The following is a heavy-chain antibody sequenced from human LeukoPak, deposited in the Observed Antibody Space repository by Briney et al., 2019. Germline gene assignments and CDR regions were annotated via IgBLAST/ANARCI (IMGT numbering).Heavy chain of an antibody. CDR2: IYYSGST. V-gene: IGHV4-59*01. CDR1: GGSISSYY. Sequence: TSETLSLTCTVSGGSISSYYWSWIRQPPGKGLEWIGYIYYSGSTNYNPSLKSRVTISVDTSKNQFSLKLSSVTAADAGVYYCAREDTAMVTHNYYYYMDVWGKGTTVTVSS. D-gene: IGHD5-18*01. J-gene: IGHJ6*03. CDR3: AREDTAMVTHNYYYYMDV.